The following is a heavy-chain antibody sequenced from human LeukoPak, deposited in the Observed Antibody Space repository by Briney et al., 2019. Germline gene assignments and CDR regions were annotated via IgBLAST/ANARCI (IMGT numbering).Heavy chain of an antibody. CDR1: GGSINTFY. CDR2: IYPNGST. D-gene: IGHD2-21*02. Sequence: KPSETLSLTCSVSGGSINTFYWNWVRQPAGKGLEWLGRIYPNGSTNSNPSLKSRVTISVDTSKNQFSLKLSSVTAADTAVYYCARHVQDFFWGVVVTEYFDYWGQGTLVTVSS. CDR3: ARHVQDFFWGVVVTEYFDY. V-gene: IGHV4-4*07. J-gene: IGHJ4*02.